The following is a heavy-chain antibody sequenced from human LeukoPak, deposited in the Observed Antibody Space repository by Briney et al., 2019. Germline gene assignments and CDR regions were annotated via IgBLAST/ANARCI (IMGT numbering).Heavy chain of an antibody. J-gene: IGHJ6*03. CDR3: ARGSPHNSYGRYYYYYYMDV. Sequence: SETLSLTCTVSGGSISSYYWSWIRQPPGKGLEWIGYIYYSGSTNYNPSLKSRVTISVDTSKNQFSLKLSSVTAADTAVYYCARGSPHNSYGRYYYYYYMDVWGKGTTVTISS. V-gene: IGHV4-59*01. CDR1: GGSISSYY. CDR2: IYYSGST. D-gene: IGHD5-18*01.